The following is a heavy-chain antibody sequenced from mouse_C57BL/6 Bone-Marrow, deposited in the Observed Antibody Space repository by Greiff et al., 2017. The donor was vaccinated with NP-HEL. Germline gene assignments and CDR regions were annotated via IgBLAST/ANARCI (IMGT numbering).Heavy chain of an antibody. D-gene: IGHD2-1*01. CDR2: IYPRSGNT. J-gene: IGHJ2*01. Sequence: QVQLQQSGAELARPGASVKLSCKASGYTFTSYGISWVKQRTGQGLEWIGEIYPRSGNTYYNEKFKGKATLTADKSSSTAYMELRSLTSEDSAVYFCARRPIYYGNRYYFDYWGQGTTLTVSS. V-gene: IGHV1-81*01. CDR1: GYTFTSYG. CDR3: ARRPIYYGNRYYFDY.